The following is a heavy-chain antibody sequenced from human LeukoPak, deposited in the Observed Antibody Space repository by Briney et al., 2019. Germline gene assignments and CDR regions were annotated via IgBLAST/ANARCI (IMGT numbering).Heavy chain of an antibody. V-gene: IGHV3-21*01. CDR2: ISSSGSYI. Sequence: GGSLRLSCAASGFTFSTYSMNWVRQAPGKGLEWVSFISSSGSYIYYADSVKGRFTISRDNSKNSLYLQMNSLKTEDTAVYYCTSDMYYYDSSGYSQYFQHWGQGNLVTVSS. D-gene: IGHD3-22*01. CDR3: TSDMYYYDSSGYSQYFQH. CDR1: GFTFSTYS. J-gene: IGHJ1*01.